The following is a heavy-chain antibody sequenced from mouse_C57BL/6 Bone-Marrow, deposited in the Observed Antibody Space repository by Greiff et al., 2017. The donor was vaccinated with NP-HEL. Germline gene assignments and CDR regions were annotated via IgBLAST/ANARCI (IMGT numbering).Heavy chain of an antibody. J-gene: IGHJ4*01. D-gene: IGHD1-1*01. CDR2: ISSGGSYT. V-gene: IGHV5-6*02. Sequence: DVKLQESGGDLVKPGGSLKLSCAASGFTFSSYGMSWVRQTPDKRLEWVATISSGGSYTYSPDTVKGRFTISRDNAKNTLYLQMSSLQSEDTAMYYCARGYYGSIFYAMDYWGQGTSVTVSS. CDR1: GFTFSSYG. CDR3: ARGYYGSIFYAMDY.